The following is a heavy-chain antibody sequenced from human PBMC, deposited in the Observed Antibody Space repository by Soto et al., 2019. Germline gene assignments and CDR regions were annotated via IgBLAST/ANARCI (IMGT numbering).Heavy chain of an antibody. CDR3: AKEAGGIVVVPAKYYFDY. Sequence: GGSLRLSCAASGFTFSSYAMSWVRQAPGKGLEWVSAISGSGGSTYYADSVKGRFTISRDNSKNTLYLQMNSLRAEDTAVYYCAKEAGGIVVVPAKYYFDYWGQGTLVTVSS. J-gene: IGHJ4*02. CDR2: ISGSGGST. CDR1: GFTFSSYA. V-gene: IGHV3-23*01. D-gene: IGHD2-2*01.